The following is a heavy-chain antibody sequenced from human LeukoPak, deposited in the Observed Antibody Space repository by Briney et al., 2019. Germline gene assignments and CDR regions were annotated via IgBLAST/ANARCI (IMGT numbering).Heavy chain of an antibody. D-gene: IGHD3-16*01. Sequence: PGGSLRLSCAASEFTFSSYSMTWVRQAPGKGLEWVSSISGNSRYIYYADSMRGRFTISRDNAKNSLYLQMNSLKPEDTAVYYCARDHDSYGVDYFEYWGQGTLVTVSS. CDR3: ARDHDSYGVDYFEY. J-gene: IGHJ4*02. CDR1: EFTFSSYS. V-gene: IGHV3-21*06. CDR2: ISGNSRYI.